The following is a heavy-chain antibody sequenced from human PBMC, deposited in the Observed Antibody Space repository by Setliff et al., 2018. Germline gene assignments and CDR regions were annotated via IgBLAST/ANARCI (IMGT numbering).Heavy chain of an antibody. V-gene: IGHV3-30-3*01. D-gene: IGHD3-22*01. CDR2: ISYDGGTI. J-gene: IGHJ2*01. CDR1: GFIFSNYA. Sequence: GGSLRLSCAASGFIFSNYAMNWVRQAPGKGLEWVAIISYDGGTIYYANSVKGRFTISRDNSKNTLYLQMNSLRAEETAVYYCARSALYDNNGYYVHTRNGFLDLWGRGTLVTVSS. CDR3: ARSALYDNNGYYVHTRNGFLDL.